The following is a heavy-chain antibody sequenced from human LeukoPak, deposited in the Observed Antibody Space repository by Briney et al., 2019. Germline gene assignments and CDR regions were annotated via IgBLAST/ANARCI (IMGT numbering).Heavy chain of an antibody. J-gene: IGHJ3*02. CDR3: AKDPPSVVANAFHI. D-gene: IGHD5-12*01. CDR2: MSGSGGTT. Sequence: GGSLRLSCAASGFTFSSCVMTGVRQAPGKGLEWVSTMSGSGGTTYYADSVKGRFTISRDNSKNTLYLEMHSLRPDHTAVYSCAKDPPSVVANAFHIWGQGTMVTVSS. CDR1: GFTFSSCV. V-gene: IGHV3-23*01.